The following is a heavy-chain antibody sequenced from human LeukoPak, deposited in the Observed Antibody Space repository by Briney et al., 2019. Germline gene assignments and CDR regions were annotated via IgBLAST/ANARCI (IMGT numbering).Heavy chain of an antibody. Sequence: PGGSLRLSCAASGFTFSSYWMSWVRQAPGKGLEWVANIKQDGSEKYYVDSVKGRFTISRDNAKNSLYLQMNSLRAEDTAVYYCAKAGGGYIVDYWGQGTLVTVSS. CDR3: AKAGGGYIVDY. CDR2: IKQDGSEK. D-gene: IGHD3-16*01. V-gene: IGHV3-7*01. J-gene: IGHJ4*02. CDR1: GFTFSSYW.